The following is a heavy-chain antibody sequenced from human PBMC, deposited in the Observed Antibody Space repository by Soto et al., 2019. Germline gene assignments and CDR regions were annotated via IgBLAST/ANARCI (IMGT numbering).Heavy chain of an antibody. Sequence: WGSLRLSCAASGFTFSSYSMNWVRQAPGKGLEWVSSISSSSSYIYYADSVKGRFTISRDNAKNSLYLQMNSLRAEDTAVYYCARQDIVVVPAAYGDSYYGMDVWGQGTTVTVSS. V-gene: IGHV3-21*01. CDR1: GFTFSSYS. CDR2: ISSSSSYI. CDR3: ARQDIVVVPAAYGDSYYGMDV. J-gene: IGHJ6*02. D-gene: IGHD2-2*01.